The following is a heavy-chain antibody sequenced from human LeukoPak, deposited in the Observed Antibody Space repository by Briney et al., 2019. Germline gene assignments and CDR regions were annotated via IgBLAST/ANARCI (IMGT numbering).Heavy chain of an antibody. Sequence: PGRSLRLSCAASGFTFSSYGMHWVRQAPGKGLEWVAVISYDGSNKYYADSVKGRFTISRDNSKNTLYLQMNSLRAEDTAVYYCAKGDDILTWGYYGMDVWGQGTTVTVSS. CDR2: ISYDGSNK. CDR1: GFTFSSYG. D-gene: IGHD3-9*01. V-gene: IGHV3-30*18. J-gene: IGHJ6*02. CDR3: AKGDDILTWGYYGMDV.